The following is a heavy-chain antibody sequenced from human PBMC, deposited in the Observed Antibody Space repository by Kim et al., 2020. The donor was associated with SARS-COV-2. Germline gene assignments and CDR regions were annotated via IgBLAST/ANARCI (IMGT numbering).Heavy chain of an antibody. Sequence: GGSLRLSCAASGFTFSSYGMHWVRKAPGKGLEWVAVISYDGRNKYYADSVKGRFTISRDNSKNTLYLQMNSLRAEDTAVYYCAKSIVVFAFDIWGQGTMVTVSS. V-gene: IGHV3-33*05. CDR2: ISYDGRNK. CDR3: AKSIVVFAFDI. J-gene: IGHJ3*02. D-gene: IGHD3-22*01. CDR1: GFTFSSYG.